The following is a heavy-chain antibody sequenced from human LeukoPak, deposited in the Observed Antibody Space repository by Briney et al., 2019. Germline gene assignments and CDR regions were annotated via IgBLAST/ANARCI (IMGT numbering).Heavy chain of an antibody. D-gene: IGHD5-18*01. V-gene: IGHV4-59*08. CDR3: ARGTGGYSYGYLQTD. J-gene: IGHJ4*02. CDR2: IYYSGST. CDR1: GGSISSYY. Sequence: SETLSLTCTVSGGSISSYYWSWIRQPPGKGLEWIGYIYYSGSTNYNPSLKSRVTISVDTSKNQFSLKLSSVTAADTAVYYCARGTGGYSYGYLQTDWGQGTLVTVSS.